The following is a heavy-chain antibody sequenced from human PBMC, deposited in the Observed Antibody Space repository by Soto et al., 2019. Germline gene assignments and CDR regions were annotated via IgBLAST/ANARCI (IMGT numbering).Heavy chain of an antibody. CDR1: GFTFSSYA. D-gene: IGHD6-19*01. J-gene: IGHJ4*02. CDR3: AKDFLIAVAGTYFDY. V-gene: IGHV3-23*01. CDR2: IGGSGGST. Sequence: GGSLRLSCAASGFTFSSYAMNWVRQAPGKGLEWVSAIGGSGGSTYYADSVKGRFTISRDNSKNTLYLQMNSLRAEDTAVYYCAKDFLIAVAGTYFDYWGQGTLVTVSS.